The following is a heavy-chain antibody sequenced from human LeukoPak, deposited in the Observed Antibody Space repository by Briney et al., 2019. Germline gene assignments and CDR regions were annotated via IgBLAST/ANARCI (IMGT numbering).Heavy chain of an antibody. CDR1: GFTFSDYP. CDR3: AKGGGSLD. V-gene: IGHV3-23*01. J-gene: IGHJ4*02. Sequence: GGSLRLSCVASGFTFSDYPMSWVRQVPGEGLEWVSAISDSGGTTDYADSVKGQFTISRDNSKNTLYLQMNSLRAEDTAVYFCAKGGGSLDWGQGTLVTVSS. D-gene: IGHD1-26*01. CDR2: ISDSGGTT.